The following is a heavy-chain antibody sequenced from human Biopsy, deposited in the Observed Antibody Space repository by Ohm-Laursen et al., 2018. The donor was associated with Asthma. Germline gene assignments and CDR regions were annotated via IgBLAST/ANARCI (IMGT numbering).Heavy chain of an antibody. CDR2: ISFDGRYE. CDR3: ASRGGDFWSGYYMDY. D-gene: IGHD3-3*01. Sequence: SLRLSCAASRFTYEMHCVRQVPGKGSEWVALISFDGRYEYYADSVKGRFTISRDNPMKRLYLQMSSLTAEDTAVYYCASRGGDFWSGYYMDYWGQGTLVTVSS. J-gene: IGHJ4*02. CDR1: RFTYE. V-gene: IGHV3-30*03.